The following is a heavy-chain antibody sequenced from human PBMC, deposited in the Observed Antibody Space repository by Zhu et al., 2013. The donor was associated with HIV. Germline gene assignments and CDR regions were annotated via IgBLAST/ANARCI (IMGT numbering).Heavy chain of an antibody. CDR3: ARARPTTVTTSNWFDP. CDR1: GGTFTGYY. V-gene: IGHV1-2*02. CDR2: INPNSGGT. J-gene: IGHJ5*02. Sequence: QVQLVQSGAEVKKPGSSVKVSCKASGGTFTGYYMHWVRQAPGQGLEWMGWINPNSGGTNYAQKFQGRVTMTRDTSISTAYMELSRLRSDDTAVYYCARARPTTVTTSNWFDPWGQGTLVTVSS. D-gene: IGHD4-17*01.